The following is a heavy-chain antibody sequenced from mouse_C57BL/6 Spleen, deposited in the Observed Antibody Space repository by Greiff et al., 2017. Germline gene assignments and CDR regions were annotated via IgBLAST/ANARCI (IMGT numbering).Heavy chain of an antibody. CDR1: GYTFTSYG. CDR3: ARRWDESFDY. V-gene: IGHV1-81*01. J-gene: IGHJ2*01. Sequence: QVQLKQSGAELARPGASVKLSCKASGYTFTSYGISWVKQRTGQGLEWIGEIYPRSGNTYYNEKFKGKATLTADKSSSTAYMELRSLTSEDSAVXFCARRWDESFDYWGQGTTLTVSS. CDR2: IYPRSGNT. D-gene: IGHD4-1*01.